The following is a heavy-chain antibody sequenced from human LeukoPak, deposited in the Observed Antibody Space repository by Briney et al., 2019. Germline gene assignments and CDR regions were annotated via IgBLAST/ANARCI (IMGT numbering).Heavy chain of an antibody. CDR1: GYTFNRYY. Sequence: ASVKVSYKPAGYTFNRYYIHWVRQAPGQGLGWMGRINPKSGGTDYAQKFQGRVTITRATAISTAYMQLSRLRSDDTAVYYCARDLIAAAEGDIWGQGTMVTVSS. CDR3: ARDLIAAAEGDI. D-gene: IGHD6-13*01. V-gene: IGHV1-2*06. CDR2: INPKSGGT. J-gene: IGHJ3*02.